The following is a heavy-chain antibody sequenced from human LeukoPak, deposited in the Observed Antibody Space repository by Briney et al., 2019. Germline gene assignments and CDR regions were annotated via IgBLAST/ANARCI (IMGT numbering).Heavy chain of an antibody. CDR1: GFTFSSYW. D-gene: IGHD1-1*01. Sequence: GGSLRLSCAASGFTFSSYWMSWFRQAPGKGLEWVANIKQDGSEKYYVDSVKGRFTISRDNAKNSLFLQMNSLRAEDTAVHYCARFWKEYYGMDVWGQGTTVTVSS. V-gene: IGHV3-7*02. CDR2: IKQDGSEK. J-gene: IGHJ6*02. CDR3: ARFWKEYYGMDV.